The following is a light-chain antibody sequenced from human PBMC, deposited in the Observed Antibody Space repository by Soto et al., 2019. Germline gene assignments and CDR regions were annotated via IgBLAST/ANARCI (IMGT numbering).Light chain of an antibody. CDR1: QSFSTNY. CDR3: QQYGSSPS. V-gene: IGKV3D-20*01. Sequence: EIVLTQSPATLSLSPGERATLSCGASQSFSTNYLAWYQQKPGLALRLLIYDASSRATGISDRFSGSGSGTDFTLTISRLEPEDFAVYYCQQYGSSPSFGGGTKVDIK. CDR2: DAS. J-gene: IGKJ4*01.